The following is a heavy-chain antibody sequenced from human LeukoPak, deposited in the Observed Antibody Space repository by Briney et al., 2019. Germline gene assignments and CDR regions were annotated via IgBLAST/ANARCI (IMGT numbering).Heavy chain of an antibody. D-gene: IGHD5-18*01. CDR1: GYTFTGYY. J-gene: IGHJ3*02. Sequence: ASVKVSCKASGYTFTGYYMHWVRQAPGQGLEGMGWINPNTGGTKYAQKFQGRVTMTRDTSISPAYMELSRLRSDDTAVYYCARLVDTAMVSSAFDIWGQGTMVTVSS. V-gene: IGHV1-2*02. CDR2: INPNTGGT. CDR3: ARLVDTAMVSSAFDI.